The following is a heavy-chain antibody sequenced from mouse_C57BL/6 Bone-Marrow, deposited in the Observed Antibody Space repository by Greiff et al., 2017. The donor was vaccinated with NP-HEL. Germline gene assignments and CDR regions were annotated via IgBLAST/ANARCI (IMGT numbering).Heavy chain of an antibody. J-gene: IGHJ3*01. CDR3: ARSYYGSRGFAY. V-gene: IGHV1-81*01. CDR2: IYPRSGNT. Sequence: LQQSGAELARPGASVKLSCKASGYTFTSYGISWVKQRTGQGLEWIGEIYPRSGNTYYNEKFKGKATLTADKSSSTAYMELRSLTSEDSAVYFCARSYYGSRGFAYWGQGTLVTVSA. D-gene: IGHD1-1*01. CDR1: GYTFTSYG.